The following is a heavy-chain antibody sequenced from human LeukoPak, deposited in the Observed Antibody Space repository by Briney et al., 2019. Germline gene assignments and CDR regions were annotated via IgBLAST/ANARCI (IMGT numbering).Heavy chain of an antibody. CDR1: GGSISSSSYY. V-gene: IGHV4-39*07. D-gene: IGHD1-26*01. CDR2: IYYSGST. Sequence: SETLSLTCTVSGGSISSSSYYWGWIRQPPGKGLEWIGSIYYSGSTYYNPSLKSRVAISVDTSKNQFSLKLSSVTAADTAVYYCARGAIGSYYNFDYWGQGTLVTVSS. CDR3: ARGAIGSYYNFDY. J-gene: IGHJ4*02.